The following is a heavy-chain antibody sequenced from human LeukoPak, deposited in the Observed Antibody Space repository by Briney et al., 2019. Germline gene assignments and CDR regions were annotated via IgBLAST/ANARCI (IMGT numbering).Heavy chain of an antibody. Sequence: ASVKVSCKASGHTFTSYDINWVRQATGQGLEWMGWMNPNSGNTGYAQKFQGRVTMTRNTSISTAYMELSSLRSEDTAVYYCARGRNYYGSGSYHFDYWGQGTLVTVSS. D-gene: IGHD3-10*01. V-gene: IGHV1-8*01. CDR3: ARGRNYYGSGSYHFDY. CDR2: MNPNSGNT. CDR1: GHTFTSYD. J-gene: IGHJ4*02.